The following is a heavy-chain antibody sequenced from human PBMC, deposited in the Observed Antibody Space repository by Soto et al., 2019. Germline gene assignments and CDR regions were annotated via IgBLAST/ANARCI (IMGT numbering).Heavy chain of an antibody. D-gene: IGHD6-13*01. CDR1: GGSISSGGYY. CDR3: ARTGGYSSSHQTNYYYGMDV. V-gene: IGHV4-31*03. CDR2: IYYSGST. J-gene: IGHJ6*02. Sequence: KSSETLSLTCTVSGGSISSGGYYWSWIRQHPGKGLEWIGYIYYSGSTYYNPSLKSRVTISVDTSKNQFSLKLSSVTAADTAVYYCARTGGYSSSHQTNYYYGMDVWGQGTTVTVSS.